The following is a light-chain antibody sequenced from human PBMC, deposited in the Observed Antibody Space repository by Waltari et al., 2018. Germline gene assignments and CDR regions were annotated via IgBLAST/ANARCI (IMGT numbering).Light chain of an antibody. CDR1: SSNIGAGYD. CDR3: QSYDSGLSGSV. J-gene: IGLJ2*01. CDR2: GNN. Sequence: QSGLTQPPSVSGAPGQRVTISCPGSSSNIGAGYDVHWYQKLPGTAPKLLIYGNNTRPSGVPDRFSGSKSGTSASLAITGLQAEDEADYYCQSYDSGLSGSVFGGGTKLTVL. V-gene: IGLV1-40*01.